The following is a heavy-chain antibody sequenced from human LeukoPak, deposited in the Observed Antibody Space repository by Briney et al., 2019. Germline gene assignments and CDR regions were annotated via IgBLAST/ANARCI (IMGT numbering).Heavy chain of an antibody. V-gene: IGHV4-4*07. D-gene: IGHD2-2*01. J-gene: IGHJ6*02. Sequence: SETLSLTCTVSGGSISSYYWSWIRQPAGKGLEWIGRIYTSGSTNYNPSLKSRVTISVDTSKNQFSLKLSSVTAADTAVYYCAAYCSSTSCTNYYYYGMDVWGQGTTVTVSS. CDR3: AAYCSSTSCTNYYYYGMDV. CDR2: IYTSGST. CDR1: GGSISSYY.